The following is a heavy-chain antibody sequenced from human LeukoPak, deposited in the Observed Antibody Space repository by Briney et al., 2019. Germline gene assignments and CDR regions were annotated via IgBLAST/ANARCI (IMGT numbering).Heavy chain of an antibody. Sequence: SETLSLTCTVSGGSISSYYWSWIRQPPGKGLEWIGYIYYSGSTNYNPSLKSRVTISVDTSKNQFSLKLSSVTAADTAVYYCARGVVATGLDYWGQGTLVTFSS. CDR2: IYYSGST. J-gene: IGHJ4*02. CDR3: ARGVVATGLDY. CDR1: GGSISSYY. D-gene: IGHD5-12*01. V-gene: IGHV4-59*12.